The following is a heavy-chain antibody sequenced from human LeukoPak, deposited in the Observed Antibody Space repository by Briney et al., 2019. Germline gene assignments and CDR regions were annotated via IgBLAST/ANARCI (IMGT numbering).Heavy chain of an antibody. D-gene: IGHD6-19*01. J-gene: IGHJ4*02. V-gene: IGHV3-74*01. CDR1: GFTFSSYW. CDR3: ARVPSTQWLVYYFDY. Sequence: GGSLRLSCAASGFTFSSYWMHWVRQAPGKGLVWVSRINSDGSSTTYADSVKGRFTICRDNGKNTLYLQMNSLRAEDTAVYYCARVPSTQWLVYYFDYWGQGTLVTVSS. CDR2: INSDGSST.